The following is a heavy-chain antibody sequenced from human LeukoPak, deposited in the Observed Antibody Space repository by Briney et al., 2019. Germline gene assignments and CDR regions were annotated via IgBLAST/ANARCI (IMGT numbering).Heavy chain of an antibody. CDR2: ISSSSYI. CDR1: GFTFSSYS. Sequence: KPGGSLRLSCAASGFTFSSYSMNWVRQAPGKGLEWVSSISSSSYIYYADSVKGRFTISRDNAKNSLYLQMNSLRAEDTAVYYCARGLLGPGASIWGQGTMVTVSS. D-gene: IGHD1-26*01. J-gene: IGHJ3*02. V-gene: IGHV3-21*01. CDR3: ARGLLGPGASI.